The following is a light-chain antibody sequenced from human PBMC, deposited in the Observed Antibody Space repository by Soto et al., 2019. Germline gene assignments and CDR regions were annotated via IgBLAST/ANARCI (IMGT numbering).Light chain of an antibody. CDR2: AAS. V-gene: IGKV3-20*01. CDR3: QQYRRT. Sequence: EVVLTQSPGTLSLSPGERATLSCRASQSIRTNYLAWYQQKPGQTPKLLIYAASSRLTGIPDRFSGSGSGTDFTLTISRLEPEDFALYYCQQYRRTFGQGTRLDIK. J-gene: IGKJ5*01. CDR1: QSIRTNY.